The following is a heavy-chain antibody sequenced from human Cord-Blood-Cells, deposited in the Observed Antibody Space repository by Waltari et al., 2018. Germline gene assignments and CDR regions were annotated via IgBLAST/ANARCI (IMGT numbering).Heavy chain of an antibody. CDR2: ISWDGGST. V-gene: IGHV3-43D*03. J-gene: IGHJ4*02. D-gene: IGHD2-2*01. Sequence: EVQLVESGGAVVQPGGSRSLSCAASGFTFADSAMPWVRIAPGEGLEWVSLISWDGGSTYYADSVKGRFTISRDNSKNSLYLQMNSLRAEDTALYYCAKSSPRYCSSTSCYFDYWGQGTLVTVSS. CDR3: AKSSPRYCSSTSCYFDY. CDR1: GFTFADSA.